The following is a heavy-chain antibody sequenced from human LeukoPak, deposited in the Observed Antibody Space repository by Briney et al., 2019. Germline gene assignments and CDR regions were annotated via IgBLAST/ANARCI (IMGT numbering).Heavy chain of an antibody. J-gene: IGHJ4*02. CDR3: ARLEDYCSGGSCLYYFDY. V-gene: IGHV4-59*08. CDR2: YSGRG. Sequence: YSGRGHYTPSLKTGVTISVETSKNQFSLELRAGTAADTAVYYCARLEDYCSGGSCLYYFDYWGQGTLVTVSS. D-gene: IGHD2-15*01.